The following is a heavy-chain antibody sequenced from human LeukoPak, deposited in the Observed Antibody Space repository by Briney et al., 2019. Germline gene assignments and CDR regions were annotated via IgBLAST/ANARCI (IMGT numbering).Heavy chain of an antibody. CDR3: ARHISSGWSNFDY. CDR2: IYYSGST. V-gene: IGHV4-59*08. CDR1: GGSISSYY. J-gene: IGHJ4*02. Sequence: SETLSLTCTVSGGSISSYYWSWIRQPPGKGLKWIGYIYYSGSTNYNPSLKSRVTISVDTSKNQFSLKLSSVTAADTAVYYCARHISSGWSNFDYWGQGTLVTVSS. D-gene: IGHD6-19*01.